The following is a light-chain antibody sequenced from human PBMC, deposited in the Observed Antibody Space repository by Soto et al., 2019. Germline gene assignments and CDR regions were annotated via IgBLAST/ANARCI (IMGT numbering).Light chain of an antibody. CDR1: SSDVGGYNH. V-gene: IGLV2-14*01. J-gene: IGLJ3*02. CDR3: NSYTSITFWV. Sequence: QSALTQPASVSGSPGQSVTISCNGTSSDVGGYNHVSWYQHHPGKAPKLIIYEVTNRPSGVSNRFSGSKSGNTASLTISGLQAEDEADYYCNSYTSITFWVFGGGTKLTVL. CDR2: EVT.